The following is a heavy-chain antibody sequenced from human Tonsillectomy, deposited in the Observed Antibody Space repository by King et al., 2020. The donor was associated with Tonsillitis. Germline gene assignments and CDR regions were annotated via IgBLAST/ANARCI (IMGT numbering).Heavy chain of an antibody. V-gene: IGHV3-7*01. CDR2: IKEDGREK. CDR1: GFTFSNYW. J-gene: IGHJ4*02. Sequence: VQLVESGGDLVQPGGSLRLSCAASGFTFSNYWMSWVRQAPGKGLEWVANIKEDGREKYYVDSVKGRFTISRDNAKKSLYLQMNSLRVEDTAVLYCARTIFGGSSYYFDYWGQGTLVTVSS. CDR3: ARTIFGGSSYYFDY. D-gene: IGHD3-10*01.